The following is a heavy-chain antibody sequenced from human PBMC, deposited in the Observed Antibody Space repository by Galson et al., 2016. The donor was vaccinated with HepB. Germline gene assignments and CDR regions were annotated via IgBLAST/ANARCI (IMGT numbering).Heavy chain of an antibody. D-gene: IGHD3-10*01. CDR3: FRGPRYYADSSSCLGDY. J-gene: IGHJ4*02. CDR1: EFPFSSYP. CDR2: ISRTGTA. V-gene: IGHV3-23*01. Sequence: SLRLSCAASEFPFSSYPMSWVRQAPGKGLAWVPTISRTGTASYSYSAQGRLTISRDNSKNTLDLQMDSLRVEETALYYRFRGPRYYADSSSCLGDYWGQGTLLTVSS.